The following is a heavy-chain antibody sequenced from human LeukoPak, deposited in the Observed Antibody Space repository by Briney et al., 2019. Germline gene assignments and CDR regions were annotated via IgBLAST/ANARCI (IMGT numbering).Heavy chain of an antibody. Sequence: PGRSLRLSCAASRFTFSDYAMHWVRQAPGKGLEWVAVISKDGSDKYYPGSVRGRFTISRDNSKNTIYLQMDSLRAEGTAIYYCARDYWWNYDYWGQGTLVTVSS. CDR1: RFTFSDYA. CDR2: ISKDGSDK. D-gene: IGHD1-7*01. CDR3: ARDYWWNYDY. V-gene: IGHV3-30-3*01. J-gene: IGHJ4*02.